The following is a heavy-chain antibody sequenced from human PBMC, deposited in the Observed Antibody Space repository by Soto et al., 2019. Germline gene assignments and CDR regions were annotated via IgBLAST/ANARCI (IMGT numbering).Heavy chain of an antibody. Sequence: QVQLVESGGGVVQPGRSLRLSCAASGFTFSSYCMHWVRQAPGKGLEWVAVISYDGSNKYYADSVKGRFTISRDNSKNTLYLQMNSLRAEDTAVYYCAKDKGDGDAFDIWGQGTMVTVSS. J-gene: IGHJ3*02. V-gene: IGHV3-30*18. CDR1: GFTFSSYC. CDR3: AKDKGDGDAFDI. CDR2: ISYDGSNK.